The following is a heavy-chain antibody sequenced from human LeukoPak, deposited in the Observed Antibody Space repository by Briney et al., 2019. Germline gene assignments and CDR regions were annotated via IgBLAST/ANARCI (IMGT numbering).Heavy chain of an antibody. CDR2: IYYSGST. Sequence: SETLSLTCTVSGGSISSYYWSWIRQPPGKGLEWIGCIYYSGSTNYNPSLKSRVTISVDTSKNQFSLKLSSVTAADTAVYYCARDRGFGELTNYYYYGMDVWGQGTTVTVSS. CDR1: GGSISSYY. J-gene: IGHJ6*02. D-gene: IGHD3-10*01. V-gene: IGHV4-59*01. CDR3: ARDRGFGELTNYYYYGMDV.